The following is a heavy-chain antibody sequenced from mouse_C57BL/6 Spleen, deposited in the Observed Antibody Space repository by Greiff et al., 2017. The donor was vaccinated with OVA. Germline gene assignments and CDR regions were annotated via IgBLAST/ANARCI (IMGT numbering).Heavy chain of an antibody. J-gene: IGHJ1*03. CDR2: IDPSDSYT. CDR1: GYTFTSYW. CDR3: ARWEDYGSSYGWYFDV. V-gene: IGHV1-50*01. D-gene: IGHD1-1*01. Sequence: VQLQQPGAELVKPGASVTLSCKASGYTFTSYWMQWVKQRPGQGLEWIGEIDPSDSYTNYNQKFKGKATLTVDTSSSTAYMQLSSLTSEDSAVYYCARWEDYGSSYGWYFDVWGTGTTVTVSS.